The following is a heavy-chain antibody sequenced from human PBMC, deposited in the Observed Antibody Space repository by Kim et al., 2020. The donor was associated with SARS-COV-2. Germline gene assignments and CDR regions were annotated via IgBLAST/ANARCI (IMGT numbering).Heavy chain of an antibody. V-gene: IGHV3-64*01. D-gene: IGHD3-22*01. CDR3: ARGSGRGYSFDY. J-gene: IGHJ4*02. Sequence: YYANSEKGRYTISEDNAKNALYLQMGSLYPEDMAVYCCARGSGRGYSFDYWGQGSLVTVSS.